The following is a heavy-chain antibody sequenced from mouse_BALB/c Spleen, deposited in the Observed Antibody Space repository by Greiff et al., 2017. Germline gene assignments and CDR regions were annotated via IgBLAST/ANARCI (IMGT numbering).Heavy chain of an antibody. V-gene: IGHV5-12-1*01. CDR2: ISSGGGST. Sequence: EVMLVESGGGLVKPGGSLKLSCAASGFAFSSYDMSWVRQTPEKRLEWVAYISSGGGSTYYPDTVKGRFTISRDNPKNTLFLQMTSLRSEDTAMYYCARSYGYSSWFAYWGQGTLVTVSA. J-gene: IGHJ3*01. CDR1: GFAFSSYD. CDR3: ARSYGYSSWFAY. D-gene: IGHD2-2*01.